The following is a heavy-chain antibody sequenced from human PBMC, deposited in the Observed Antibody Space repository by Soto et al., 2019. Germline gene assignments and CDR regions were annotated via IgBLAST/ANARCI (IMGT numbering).Heavy chain of an antibody. V-gene: IGHV1-8*01. CDR1: GYTFTSYD. CDR2: INPDSGNT. J-gene: IGHJ4*02. D-gene: IGHD3-16*01. Sequence: ASVKVSCKASGYTFTSYDISWVRQATGQGLEWMGWINPDSGNTGYAQKFQGGVTMTRNTSISTAYMELSSLRSEDTAVYYCARGGPGVGGVIYYWGQGTLVTVSS. CDR3: ARGGPGVGGVIYY.